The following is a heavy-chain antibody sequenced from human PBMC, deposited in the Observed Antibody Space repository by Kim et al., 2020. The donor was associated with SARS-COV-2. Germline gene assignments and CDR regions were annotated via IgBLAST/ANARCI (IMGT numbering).Heavy chain of an antibody. CDR3: TRRYDSSGYKFDY. V-gene: IGHV4-59*08. Sequence: TPPLKRRVTISVDTSKNQFSLKLSSVTAADTAVYYCTRRYDSSGYKFDYWGQGTLVTVSS. J-gene: IGHJ4*02. D-gene: IGHD3-22*01.